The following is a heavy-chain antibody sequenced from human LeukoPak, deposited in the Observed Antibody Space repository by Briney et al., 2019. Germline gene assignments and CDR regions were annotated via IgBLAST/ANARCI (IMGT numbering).Heavy chain of an antibody. CDR1: GFTFNSYG. CDR2: IRYDGSNK. D-gene: IGHD6-19*01. Sequence: GGSLRLSCAACGFTFNSYGMHWVRQAPGKGLEWVAFIRYDGSNKYYADSVKGRFTISRDNSKNTLYLQMNSLRAEDTAVYYCAKDRSSGWEKYFDYWGQGTLVTVSS. J-gene: IGHJ4*02. V-gene: IGHV3-30*02. CDR3: AKDRSSGWEKYFDY.